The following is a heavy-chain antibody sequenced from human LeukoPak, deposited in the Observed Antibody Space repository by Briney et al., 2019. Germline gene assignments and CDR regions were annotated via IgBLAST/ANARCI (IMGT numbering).Heavy chain of an antibody. CDR1: GGSISSYY. V-gene: IGHV4-59*01. CDR2: IYYSGST. D-gene: IGHD2-2*02. J-gene: IGHJ6*04. CDR3: ARGPYCSSTSCYNYYYGMDV. Sequence: SGPTLVKPSETLSLTCTVSGGSISSYYRSWIRQPPGKGLEWIGYIYYSGSTNYNPSLKSRVTISVDTSKNQFSLKLSSVTAADTAVYYCARGPYCSSTSCYNYYYGMDVWGKGTTVTVSS.